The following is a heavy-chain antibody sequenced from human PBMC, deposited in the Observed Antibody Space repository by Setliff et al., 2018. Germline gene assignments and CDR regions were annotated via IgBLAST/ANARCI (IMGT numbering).Heavy chain of an antibody. D-gene: IGHD5-12*01. CDR2: IYPSDSDT. V-gene: IGHV5-51*01. CDR3: ARGRRDGYKGGFDP. J-gene: IGHJ5*02. CDR1: GYSFTSHW. Sequence: GASLKISCKGSGYSFTSHWIGWVRQMPGKGLEWMGIIYPSDSDTRYSPSFQGQDTIPADKSIRPAYLQWRSLKASDTAMYYCARGRRDGYKGGFDPWGQGTLVTVSS.